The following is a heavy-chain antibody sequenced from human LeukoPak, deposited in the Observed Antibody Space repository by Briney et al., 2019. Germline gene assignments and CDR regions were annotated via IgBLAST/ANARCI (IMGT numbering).Heavy chain of an antibody. CDR1: GFTFNSYS. J-gene: IGHJ4*02. CDR3: ATYRQVLLPFES. V-gene: IGHV3-21*04. CDR2: ISSSSRFI. Sequence: GGSLRLSCAASGFTFNSYSMNWFRQAPGKGLEWVSSISSSSRFIYYADSVKGRFTISRDNSKSTLSLQMNSLRAEDTAIYYCATYRQVLLPFESWGQGTLVTVSS. D-gene: IGHD2-8*02.